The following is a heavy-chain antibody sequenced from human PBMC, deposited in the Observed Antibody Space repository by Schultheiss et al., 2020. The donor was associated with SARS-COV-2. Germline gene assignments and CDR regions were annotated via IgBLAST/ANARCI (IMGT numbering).Heavy chain of an antibody. D-gene: IGHD6-13*01. Sequence: ASVKVSCKASGYTFTSYGISWVRQAPGQGLEWMGWISAYNGNTNYAQKLQGRVTMTTDTSTSTAYMELRSLRSDDTAVYYCASSSGSSWFYYYYYGMDVWGQGTTVTVSS. CDR1: GYTFTSYG. CDR2: ISAYNGNT. V-gene: IGHV1-18*01. J-gene: IGHJ6*02. CDR3: ASSSGSSWFYYYYYGMDV.